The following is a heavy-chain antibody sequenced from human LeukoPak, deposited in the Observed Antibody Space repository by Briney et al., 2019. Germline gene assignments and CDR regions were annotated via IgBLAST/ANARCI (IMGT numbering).Heavy chain of an antibody. CDR1: GGSISSGSYY. D-gene: IGHD1-26*01. J-gene: IGHJ4*02. Sequence: SQTLSLTCTVSGGSISSGSYYWSWIRQPAGKGLEWIGRIYTSGSTNFNPSLKSRVTMSVDTSKNQFSLELRSVTAADTAVYYCARGGSGSYWVDYWGQGTLVTVSS. CDR3: ARGGSGSYWVDY. CDR2: IYTSGST. V-gene: IGHV4-61*02.